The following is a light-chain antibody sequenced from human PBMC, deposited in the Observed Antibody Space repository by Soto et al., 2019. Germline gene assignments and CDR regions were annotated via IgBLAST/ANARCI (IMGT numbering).Light chain of an antibody. CDR2: LSS. J-gene: IGKJ1*01. Sequence: DIVMPQSPLSLPVTPGEPASISCRSSQSILYSDGYNYLGWYLQKPGQSPQLLIDLSSNRASGVPERFRGSGSGTDCTLKISRVEAEDVGVYYCMQAVQIPLAFGQGTKVEIK. V-gene: IGKV2-28*01. CDR1: QSILYSDGYNY. CDR3: MQAVQIPLA.